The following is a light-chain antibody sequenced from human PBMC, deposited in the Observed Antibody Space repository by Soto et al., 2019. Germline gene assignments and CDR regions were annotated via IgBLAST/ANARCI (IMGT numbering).Light chain of an antibody. J-gene: IGKJ1*01. CDR2: DAS. V-gene: IGKV3-15*01. CDR1: QSVSSR. Sequence: EIVMTQSPATLSVSPGERATLSCRASQSVSSRLAWYQQKPGQAPRLLLHDASTRATGLPARFSGSGSGTEFTLTISSLQSEDFAVYYGQQYNKWPTFGQGTKVDIK. CDR3: QQYNKWPT.